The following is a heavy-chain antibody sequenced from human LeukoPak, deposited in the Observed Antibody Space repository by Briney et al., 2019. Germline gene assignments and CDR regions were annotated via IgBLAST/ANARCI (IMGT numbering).Heavy chain of an antibody. V-gene: IGHV3-30-3*01. D-gene: IGHD1-1*01. CDR2: ISYSGSEK. CDR1: GFTFSTFS. J-gene: IGHJ4*02. Sequence: GGSLRLSCAASGFTFSTFSMYWVRQAPGKGLEWVALISYSGSEKYYADSVEGRFTISRDNSRNTLYLQMNSLSVEDTAFYYCAKDLANSWTIDYWGQGTLVTVSS. CDR3: AKDLANSWTIDY.